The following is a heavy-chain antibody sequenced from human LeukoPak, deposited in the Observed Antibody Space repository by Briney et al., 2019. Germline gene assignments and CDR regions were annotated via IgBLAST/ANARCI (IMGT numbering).Heavy chain of an antibody. J-gene: IGHJ5*02. CDR3: TRGDAMSP. V-gene: IGHV1-18*04. CDR1: GYTFTSYG. D-gene: IGHD2-2*01. Sequence: ASVQVSCKASGYTFTSYGISWVRRAPGQGVGWMGWISAYNGNTNYSQKLQDRVTITTDTSTSTAYMELRSLRSDDTAVYYCTRGDAMSPWGQGTLVTVSS. CDR2: ISAYNGNT.